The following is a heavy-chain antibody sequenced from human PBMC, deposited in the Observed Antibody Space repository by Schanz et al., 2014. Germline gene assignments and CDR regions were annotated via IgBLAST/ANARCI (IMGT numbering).Heavy chain of an antibody. CDR3: ARGRGFYDY. Sequence: QLQLVQSGAEVKKPGSSVKVSCKASGGTFSTYTISWVRQAPGQGLEWMGWINVGNGNMKYSQKFQGRVTITRDTSASTAYMELTSLRSEDTAVHYCARGRGFYDYWGQGTLXTVSS. CDR2: INVGNGNM. CDR1: GGTFSTYT. J-gene: IGHJ4*02. D-gene: IGHD3-10*01. V-gene: IGHV1-3*01.